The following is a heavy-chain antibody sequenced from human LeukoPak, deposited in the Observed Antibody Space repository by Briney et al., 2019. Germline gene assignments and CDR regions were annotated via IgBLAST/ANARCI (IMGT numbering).Heavy chain of an antibody. J-gene: IGHJ4*02. V-gene: IGHV4-38-2*02. Sequence: SETLSLTCTVSGYSISSGCYWGWNRQPPGKGLEWIGSIYHSGSTYYNPSLKSRVTISVDTSKNQFSLKLSSVTAADTAVYYCARVASDTAMVRDYWGQGTLVTVSS. CDR2: IYHSGST. CDR3: ARVASDTAMVRDY. D-gene: IGHD5-18*01. CDR1: GYSISSGCY.